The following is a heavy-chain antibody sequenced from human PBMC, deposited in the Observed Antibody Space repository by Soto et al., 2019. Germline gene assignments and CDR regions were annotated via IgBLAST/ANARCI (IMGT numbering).Heavy chain of an antibody. CDR2: ISYDGSKK. Sequence: QVQLVESGGVVVQPGRSLRLSCAASGFTFSSYGMHWVRQAPGKGLEWVAVISYDGSKKYYGDSVKGRFTISRDNSKNELYLQMNSLIAEDTAVYYCAKEPRITMVRGVITYYYGMDVWGQGTPVTVSS. J-gene: IGHJ6*02. CDR3: AKEPRITMVRGVITYYYGMDV. V-gene: IGHV3-30*18. D-gene: IGHD3-10*01. CDR1: GFTFSSYG.